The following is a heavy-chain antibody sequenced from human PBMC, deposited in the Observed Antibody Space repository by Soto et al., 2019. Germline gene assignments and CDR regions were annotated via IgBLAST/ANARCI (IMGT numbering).Heavy chain of an antibody. CDR3: AKATWGYWYFDL. D-gene: IGHD7-27*01. Sequence: EVQLLESGGGLVQPGGSLRLSCAASGFTFSDYGMSWVRQAPGKGLEWVSGISGGGGTTNYADSVKGRFTISRDNSKNTLYLQMTSLRAEDTAVYYCAKATWGYWYFDLWGRGTLVTVSS. V-gene: IGHV3-23*01. J-gene: IGHJ2*01. CDR2: ISGGGGTT. CDR1: GFTFSDYG.